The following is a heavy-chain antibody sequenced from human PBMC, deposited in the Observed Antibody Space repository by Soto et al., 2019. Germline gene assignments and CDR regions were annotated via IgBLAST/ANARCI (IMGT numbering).Heavy chain of an antibody. D-gene: IGHD3-10*01. CDR3: ARVGVYYYGSGSYYDYYGMDV. CDR1: GYTFTSYG. CDR2: ISAYNGNT. V-gene: IGHV1-18*01. J-gene: IGHJ6*02. Sequence: GASVKVSCKASGYTFTSYGISWVRQAPGQGXEWMGWISAYNGNTNYAQKLQGRVTMTTDTSTSTAYMELRSLRSDDTAVYYCARVGVYYYGSGSYYDYYGMDVWGQGTTVTVSS.